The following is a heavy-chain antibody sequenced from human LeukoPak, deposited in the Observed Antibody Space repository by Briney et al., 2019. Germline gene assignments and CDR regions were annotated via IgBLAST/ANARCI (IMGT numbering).Heavy chain of an antibody. CDR2: ISSGSTYM. D-gene: IGHD1-26*01. V-gene: IGHV3-21*03. CDR3: GRDSGNHYDQLDC. CDR1: GFTFSSYS. Sequence: GGSLRLSCAASGFTFSSYSMNWVRQAPGKGLEWVSSISSGSTYMYYADSVKGRFTISRDNAQNSMYLQMNSLRAEDTAVYYCGRDSGNHYDQLDCWGQGTLVTVSS. J-gene: IGHJ4*02.